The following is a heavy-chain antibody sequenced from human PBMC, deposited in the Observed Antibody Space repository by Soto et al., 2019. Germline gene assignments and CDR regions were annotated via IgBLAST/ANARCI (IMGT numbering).Heavy chain of an antibody. D-gene: IGHD2-2*02. CDR2: IIPIFGTA. Sequence: AVKVSCKASGGTFSSYAISWVRQAPGQGLEWMGGIIPIFGTANYAQKFQGRVTITADESTSTAYMELSSLRSEDTAVYYCARDLRPPYCSSTSCYTGFDYWGQGTLVTVSS. J-gene: IGHJ4*02. V-gene: IGHV1-69*13. CDR1: GGTFSSYA. CDR3: ARDLRPPYCSSTSCYTGFDY.